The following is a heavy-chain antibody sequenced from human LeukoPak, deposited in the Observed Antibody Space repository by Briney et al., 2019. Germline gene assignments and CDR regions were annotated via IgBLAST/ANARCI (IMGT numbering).Heavy chain of an antibody. J-gene: IGHJ4*02. CDR1: GFTFSNAW. CDR2: IKSKTDGGTT. V-gene: IGHV3-15*01. Sequence: GGSLRLSCAASGFTFSNAWMSWVRRAPGKGLEWVGRIKSKTDGGTTDYAAPVKGRFTISRDDSKNTLYLQMNSLKTEDTAVYYCTTGTLVPAALYYFDYWGQGTLVTVSS. CDR3: TTGTLVPAALYYFDY. D-gene: IGHD2-2*01.